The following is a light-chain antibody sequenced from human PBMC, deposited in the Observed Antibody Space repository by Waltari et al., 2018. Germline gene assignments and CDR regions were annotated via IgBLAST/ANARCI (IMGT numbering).Light chain of an antibody. J-gene: IGLJ3*02. CDR2: EDK. Sequence: NFMLTQPHSVSESPGKTVTISCTRSSGSIATNYVQWYQQRPGSAPTTIISEDKQRPSGVPDRFSGSIDSSSNSASLTISGLKTEDEADYYCQSYDNSLTVFGGGTRLTVL. V-gene: IGLV6-57*04. CDR3: QSYDNSLTV. CDR1: SGSIATNY.